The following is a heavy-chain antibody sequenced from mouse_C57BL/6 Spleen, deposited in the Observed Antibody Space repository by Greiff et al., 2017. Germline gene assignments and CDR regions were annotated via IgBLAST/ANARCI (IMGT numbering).Heavy chain of an antibody. Sequence: QVQLKESGAELVRPGASVTLSCKASGYTFTDYEMHWVKQTPVHGLEWIGAIDPETGGTAYNQKFKGKAILTADKSSSTAYMELRSLTSEDSAVYYCTNSTLYYYAMDYWGQGTSVTVSS. J-gene: IGHJ4*01. D-gene: IGHD2-5*01. CDR2: IDPETGGT. CDR3: TNSTLYYYAMDY. V-gene: IGHV1-15*01. CDR1: GYTFTDYE.